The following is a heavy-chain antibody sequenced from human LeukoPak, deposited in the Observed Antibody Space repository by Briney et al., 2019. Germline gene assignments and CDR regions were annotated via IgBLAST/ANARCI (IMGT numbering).Heavy chain of an antibody. CDR3: ARDLYSSSWYDY. V-gene: IGHV4-59*01. J-gene: IGHJ4*02. CDR1: GGSISSYY. Sequence: SETLSLTCTVSGGSISSYYWSWIRQPPGKGLEWIGYIYYSGSTNYSPSLKSRVTISVDTSKNQFSLKLSSVTAADTAVYYCARDLYSSSWYDYWGQGTLVTVSS. CDR2: IYYSGST. D-gene: IGHD6-13*01.